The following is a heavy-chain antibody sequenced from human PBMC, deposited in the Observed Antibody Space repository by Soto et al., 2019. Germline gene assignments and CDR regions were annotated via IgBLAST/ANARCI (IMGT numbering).Heavy chain of an antibody. V-gene: IGHV3-30*04. CDR3: ARVSSSGWSLPFDY. J-gene: IGHJ4*02. D-gene: IGHD6-19*01. CDR2: MSYDGTNK. CDR1: GFTFSSYA. Sequence: QVQLVESGGGVVQPGRSLRLSCAASGFTFSSYAMHWVRQAPGKGLEWVAVMSYDGTNKYYADSVKGRFTISRDNSKNTLYLQMNSLVTDDTAVYACARVSSSGWSLPFDYWGQGALVLVTS.